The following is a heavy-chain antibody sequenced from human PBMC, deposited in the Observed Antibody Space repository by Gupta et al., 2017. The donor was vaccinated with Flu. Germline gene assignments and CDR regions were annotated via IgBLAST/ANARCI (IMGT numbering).Heavy chain of an antibody. Sequence: IGTSNWWSWVRQPPGKGLEWIGEIYHTGRTNYNPSLRSRVSFSVDKSKNQFSLQLLYGNAADTAVYFCAATASSNSQNFDLWGQGALVTVSS. CDR2: IYHTGRT. CDR3: AATASSNSQNFDL. CDR1: IGTSNW. J-gene: IGHJ4*02. V-gene: IGHV4-4*01. D-gene: IGHD2-2*01.